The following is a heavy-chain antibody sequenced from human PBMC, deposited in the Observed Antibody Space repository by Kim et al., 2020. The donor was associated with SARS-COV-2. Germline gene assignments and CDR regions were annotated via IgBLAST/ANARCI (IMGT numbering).Heavy chain of an antibody. CDR1: GYTFTGYY. CDR2: INPNSGGT. V-gene: IGHV1-2*04. J-gene: IGHJ4*02. CDR3: ARLLNPMVRGGPGYYFDY. D-gene: IGHD3-10*01. Sequence: ASVKVSCKASGYTFTGYYMHWVRQAPGQGLEWMGWINPNSGGTNYAQKFQGWVTMTRDTSISTAYMELSRLRSDDTAVYYCARLLNPMVRGGPGYYFDYWGQGTLVTVSS.